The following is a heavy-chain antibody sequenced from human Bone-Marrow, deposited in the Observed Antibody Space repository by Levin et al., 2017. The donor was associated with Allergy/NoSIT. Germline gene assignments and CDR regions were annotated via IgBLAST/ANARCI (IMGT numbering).Heavy chain of an antibody. J-gene: IGHJ3*01. Sequence: GGSLRLSCIVSGFTFSDYSIYWVRQAPGKGLEWISSISSDSSDLYYADSVKGRFTISRDNAKNSLNLQVSSLRAEDAAVYHCVRGIIGDVRVAHKEAFDVWGQGTMVTVSS. CDR3: VRGIIGDVRVAHKEAFDV. D-gene: IGHD2/OR15-2a*01. CDR1: GFTFSDYS. CDR2: ISSDSSDL. V-gene: IGHV3-21*01.